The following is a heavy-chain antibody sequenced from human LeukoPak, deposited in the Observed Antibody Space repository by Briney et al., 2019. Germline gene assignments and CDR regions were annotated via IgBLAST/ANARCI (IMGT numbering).Heavy chain of an antibody. J-gene: IGHJ3*02. CDR2: FYHSGGP. D-gene: IGHD3-3*01. V-gene: IGHV4-38-2*02. Sequence: SETLSLTCTVSGYSISSGYYWGWIRQPPGKELEWIGNFYHSGGPYYTPSLKSRVTISVDTSRNQFSLILSSVTAADTAVYYCARGGGFLESLYADAFDIWGQGTMVTVSS. CDR1: GYSISSGYY. CDR3: ARGGGFLESLYADAFDI.